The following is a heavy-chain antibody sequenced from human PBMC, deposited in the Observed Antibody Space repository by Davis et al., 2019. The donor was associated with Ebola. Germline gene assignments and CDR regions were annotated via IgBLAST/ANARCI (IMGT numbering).Heavy chain of an antibody. CDR2: ISAYNGNT. CDR1: GYTFTSYG. V-gene: IGHV1-18*01. D-gene: IGHD6-19*01. CDR3: AREGAVAGTLVVPHYYYYGMDV. J-gene: IGHJ6*02. Sequence: ASVNVSCKASGYTFTSYGISWVRQAPGQGLEWMGWISAYNGNTNYAQKLQGRVTMTTDTSTSTAYMELRSLRSDDTAVYYCAREGAVAGTLVVPHYYYYGMDVWGQGTTVTVSS.